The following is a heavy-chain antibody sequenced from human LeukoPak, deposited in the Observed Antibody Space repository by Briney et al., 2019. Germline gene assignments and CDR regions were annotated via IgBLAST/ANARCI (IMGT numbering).Heavy chain of an antibody. D-gene: IGHD6-19*01. J-gene: IGHJ4*02. Sequence: QTGGSLRLSCAGSGFIFNNYAMHWVRHPPGKGLEWVSGISWNSGTIDYADSVRGRFTFSRDNAKNSLYLQMDSLRVEDTAFYYCAKDNRRHYTSGPNPDSLHWGQGALVTVSS. V-gene: IGHV3-9*01. CDR3: AKDNRRHYTSGPNPDSLH. CDR1: GFIFNNYA. CDR2: ISWNSGTI.